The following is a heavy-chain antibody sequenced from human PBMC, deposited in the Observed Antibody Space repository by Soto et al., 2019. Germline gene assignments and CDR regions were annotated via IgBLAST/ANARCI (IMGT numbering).Heavy chain of an antibody. CDR3: ARVGCSGTSGLVGSSQNYGFYE. CDR1: GGSISSDDYY. V-gene: IGHV4-30-4*02. J-gene: IGHJ1*01. Sequence: SETLSLTCTVSGGSISSDDYYWSWIRQPPGKGLEWIGYIYYSGSTYYNPSLKSRVTISVDTSKNQFSLKLKSMTAADTAVYYCARVGCSGTSGLVGSSQNYGFYEWG. D-gene: IGHD2-2*01. CDR2: IYYSGST.